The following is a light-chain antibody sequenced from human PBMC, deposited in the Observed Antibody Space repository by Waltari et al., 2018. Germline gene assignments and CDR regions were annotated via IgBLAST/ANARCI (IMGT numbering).Light chain of an antibody. CDR2: WAS. V-gene: IGKV4-1*01. J-gene: IGKJ2*01. CDR1: QSVFYSSNNKNY. CDR3: QQYHSPPYT. Sequence: DIVMTQSPDSLAVSLGERATINCKSHQSVFYSSNNKNYLAWYQHKPGQPPKLLIHWASTRESGVPDRFSGSGSGTDFTLTISSLQAEDVAVYYCQQYHSPPYTFGQGTRLEIK.